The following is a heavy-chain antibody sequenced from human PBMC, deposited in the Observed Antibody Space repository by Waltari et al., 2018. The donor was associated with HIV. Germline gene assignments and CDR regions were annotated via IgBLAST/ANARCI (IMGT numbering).Heavy chain of an antibody. D-gene: IGHD3-16*01. J-gene: IGHJ5*01. CDR1: AGSNSSGTYY. Sequence: HLLLQEPGPVPVKPSQTTSVTCTVSAGSNSSGTYYRGWNRQPPGKGLEWIGSIHPSGSAFANQSLNSRVAISLDTSKNQFSLKLRSVTAADKAIYFCARHFGGRAPKPTWFESWGQGTLVTCSS. CDR2: IHPSGSA. CDR3: ARHFGGRAPKPTWFES. V-gene: IGHV4-39*01.